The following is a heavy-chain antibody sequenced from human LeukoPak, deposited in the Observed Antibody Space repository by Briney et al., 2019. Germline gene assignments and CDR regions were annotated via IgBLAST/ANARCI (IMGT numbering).Heavy chain of an antibody. CDR1: GFTFSSYE. CDR2: ISSSGSTI. Sequence: GGSLRLSCAASGFTFSSYEMNWVRQAPGKGLEWVSYISSSGSTIYYADSVKGRFTISRDNAKNSLYLQTNSLRAEDTAVYYCARSPLRGYPYYWGQGTLVTVSS. D-gene: IGHD3-16*01. CDR3: ARSPLRGYPYY. V-gene: IGHV3-48*03. J-gene: IGHJ4*02.